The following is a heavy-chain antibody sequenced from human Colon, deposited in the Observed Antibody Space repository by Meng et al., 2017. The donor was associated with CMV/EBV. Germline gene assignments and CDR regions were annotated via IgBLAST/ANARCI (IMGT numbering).Heavy chain of an antibody. D-gene: IGHD1-20*01. Sequence: GESLKISCAGSGFIFSGSAIHWVRQASGKGLEWVCGIDRNGVSTDYADSVKGRFTISRDNAKKSLYLQMNSLRVEDTALYYCARDEITGTNTHYNYGMDVWGQGTTVTVSS. J-gene: IGHJ6*02. V-gene: IGHV3-20*04. CDR2: IDRNGVST. CDR1: GFIFSGSA. CDR3: ARDEITGTNTHYNYGMDV.